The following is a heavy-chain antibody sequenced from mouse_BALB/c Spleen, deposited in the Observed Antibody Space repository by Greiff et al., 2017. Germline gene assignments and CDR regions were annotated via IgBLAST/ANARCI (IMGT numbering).Heavy chain of an antibody. Sequence: VQLQQPGAELVRPGASVKLSCKASGYTFNSYWINWVKQRPGQGLEWIGHIYPSDSYTNYNQKFKDKATLTVDKSSSTAYMQLSSPTSEDSAVYYCTRSVITAAWFAYWGQGTLVTVSA. V-gene: IGHV1-69*02. CDR3: TRSVITAAWFAY. CDR2: IYPSDSYT. J-gene: IGHJ3*01. D-gene: IGHD1-2*01. CDR1: GYTFNSYW.